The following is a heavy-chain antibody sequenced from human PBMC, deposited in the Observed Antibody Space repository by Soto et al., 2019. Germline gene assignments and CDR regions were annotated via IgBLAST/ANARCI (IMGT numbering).Heavy chain of an antibody. CDR1: GGTFSSYA. V-gene: IGHV1-46*03. CDR2: IHPSGGGT. CDR3: ARGGHIAVVTASFDY. Sequence: ASVKVSCKASGGTFSSYAISWLRQAPGQALEWMGVIHPSGGGTTYAQKFLGRVTVTRDTSTTTVFMELSSLRSDDTAVYYCARGGHIAVVTASFDYWGQGTLVTVSS. J-gene: IGHJ4*02. D-gene: IGHD2-21*02.